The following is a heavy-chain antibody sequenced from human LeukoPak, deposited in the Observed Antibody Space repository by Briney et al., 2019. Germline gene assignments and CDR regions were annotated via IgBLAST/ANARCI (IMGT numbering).Heavy chain of an antibody. Sequence: SETLSLTCTVSGGSISSDDYFWSWIRQPPGKGLEWIGYIFYSGSTYYNPSLKSRVTISVDTSKNQFSLKLSSVTAADTAVYYCARGSRGYSYGWGQGTLVTVSS. CDR1: GGSISSDDYF. CDR3: ARGSRGYSYG. CDR2: IFYSGST. V-gene: IGHV4-30-4*02. J-gene: IGHJ4*02. D-gene: IGHD5-18*01.